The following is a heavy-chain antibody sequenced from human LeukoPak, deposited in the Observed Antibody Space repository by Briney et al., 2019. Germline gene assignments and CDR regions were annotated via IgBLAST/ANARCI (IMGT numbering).Heavy chain of an antibody. D-gene: IGHD6-13*01. V-gene: IGHV1-69*04. CDR3: AMIAAAGTGVDY. CDR2: VIPILGIA. CDR1: GGTFSSYA. Sequence: SVKVSCKASGGTFSSYAISWVRQAPGQGLEWMGRVIPILGIANYAQKFQGRVTITADKSTSTTYMELSSLRSEDTAVYYCAMIAAAGTGVDYWGQGTLVTVSS. J-gene: IGHJ4*02.